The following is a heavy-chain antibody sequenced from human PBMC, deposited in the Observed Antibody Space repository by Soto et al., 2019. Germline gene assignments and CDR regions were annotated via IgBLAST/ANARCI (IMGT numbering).Heavy chain of an antibody. CDR1: GFTFSSYT. D-gene: IGHD1-20*01. Sequence: EVQLLESGGGLVQPGGSLRLSCAASGFTFSSYTMSWVRQPPGKGLEWISAVSGSGGSTYYADYVKGRFTISRDNSKDTLYLQMNNLRAEDTAVYYCAKPPDYNWNDYWGQGTLVNVSS. CDR2: VSGSGGST. CDR3: AKPPDYNWNDY. V-gene: IGHV3-23*01. J-gene: IGHJ4*02.